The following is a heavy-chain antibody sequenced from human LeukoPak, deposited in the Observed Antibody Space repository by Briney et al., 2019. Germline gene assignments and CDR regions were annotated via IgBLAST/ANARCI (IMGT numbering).Heavy chain of an antibody. D-gene: IGHD2-2*01. Sequence: PGGSLRLSCAASGFTFSNAWMSWVRQAPGKGLEWVSSISSSSSYIYYADSVKGRFTISRDNAKNSLYLQMNSLRAEDTAVYYCARRVVPAAKCFQHWGQGTPVTVSS. CDR1: GFTFSNAW. CDR3: ARRVVPAAKCFQH. V-gene: IGHV3-21*04. J-gene: IGHJ1*01. CDR2: ISSSSSYI.